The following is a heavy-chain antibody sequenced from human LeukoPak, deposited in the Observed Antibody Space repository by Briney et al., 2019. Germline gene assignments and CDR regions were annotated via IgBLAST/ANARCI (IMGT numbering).Heavy chain of an antibody. Sequence: PGGSLRLSCAASGFTFNSFSMNWVRQAPGKGLEWVSSISSSSNYIYYADSVKGRFTFSRDNARNSLYLQMNSLRAEDTAVYYCARSRHIQLDAFDFWGQGTEVTVSS. CDR1: GFTFNSFS. CDR2: ISSSSNYI. D-gene: IGHD5-18*01. J-gene: IGHJ3*01. CDR3: ARSRHIQLDAFDF. V-gene: IGHV3-21*01.